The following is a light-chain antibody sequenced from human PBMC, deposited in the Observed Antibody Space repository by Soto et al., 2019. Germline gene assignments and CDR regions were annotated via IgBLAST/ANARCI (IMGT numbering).Light chain of an antibody. CDR2: EVS. J-gene: IGLJ1*01. Sequence: QSVLTQPASVSGSPGQSITISCTGTSSDVGSYNLVSWYQQHPGKAPKLMIYEVSKRPSGVSNRFSGSKSGNTASLTISGLQAEDEADYYCCSYAGSSTYVFGIGTKVPVL. CDR3: CSYAGSSTYV. V-gene: IGLV2-23*02. CDR1: SSDVGSYNL.